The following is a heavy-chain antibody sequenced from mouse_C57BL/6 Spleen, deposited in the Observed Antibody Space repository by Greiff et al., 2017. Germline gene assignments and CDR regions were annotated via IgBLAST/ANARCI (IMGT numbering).Heavy chain of an antibody. J-gene: IGHJ2*01. CDR2: ISSGSSTI. CDR1: GFTFSDYG. CDR3: ARRDYDEDYFDY. D-gene: IGHD2-4*01. Sequence: EVKLVESGGGLVKPGGSLKLSCAASGFTFSDYGMHWVRQAPEKGLEWVAYISSGSSTIYYADTVKGRFTISRDNAKNTLFLQMTSLRSEDTAMYYCARRDYDEDYFDYWGQGTTLTVSS. V-gene: IGHV5-17*01.